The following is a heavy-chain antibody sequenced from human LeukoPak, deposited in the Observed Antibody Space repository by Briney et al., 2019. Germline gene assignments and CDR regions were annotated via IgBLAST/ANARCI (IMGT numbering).Heavy chain of an antibody. CDR2: ISGSGGST. CDR3: ARGFGVAYYYYSMDV. CDR1: GFTFNNFA. V-gene: IGHV3-23*01. D-gene: IGHD3-3*01. Sequence: GGSLRLSCAASGFTFNNFAMSWVRQAPGKGLEWVSAISGSGGSTYYADSVKGRFTISRDNSKNTLYLQMNSLRAEDTAVYYCARGFGVAYYYYSMDVWGKGTTVTISS. J-gene: IGHJ6*03.